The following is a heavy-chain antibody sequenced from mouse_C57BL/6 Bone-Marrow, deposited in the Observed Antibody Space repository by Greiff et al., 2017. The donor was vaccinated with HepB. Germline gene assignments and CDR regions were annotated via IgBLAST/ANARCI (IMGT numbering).Heavy chain of an antibody. CDR2: IYPGSGNT. CDR1: GYTFTDYY. V-gene: IGHV1-76*01. D-gene: IGHD1-1*01. J-gene: IGHJ2*01. CDR3: ARGHYYGLDY. Sequence: QVQLKESGAELVRPGASVKLSCKASGYTFTDYYINWVKQRPGQGLEWIARIYPGSGNTYYTEKFKGKATLTADKSSSTAYMPRSSLTAADSAVYFGARGHYYGLDYWGQGTTLTVSS.